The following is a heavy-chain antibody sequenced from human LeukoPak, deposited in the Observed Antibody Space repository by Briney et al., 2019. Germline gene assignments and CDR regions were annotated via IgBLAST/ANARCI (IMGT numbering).Heavy chain of an antibody. V-gene: IGHV4-30-2*01. J-gene: IGHJ4*02. D-gene: IGHD4-11*01. Sequence: SQTLSLTCAVSGGSISSGNWWSWVRQPPGKGLEWIGYIYHSGGTYYNPSLKCRVTISVDRSSNQFSLKLTSVTAADTAVYYCARTVTTTHFDYWGQGTLVTVSS. CDR3: ARTVTTTHFDY. CDR1: GGSISSGNW. CDR2: IYHSGGT.